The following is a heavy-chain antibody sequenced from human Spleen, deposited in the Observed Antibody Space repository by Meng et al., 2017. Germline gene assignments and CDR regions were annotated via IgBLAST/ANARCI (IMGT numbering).Heavy chain of an antibody. CDR1: GFTFTPDA. CDR2: ITGSGDST. D-gene: IGHD2-15*01. CDR3: ARSSILDY. V-gene: IGHV3-23*04. Sequence: EVQFVESGGGLVQPGWSLRLSCAASGFTFTPDAMTWVRQAPGKGLEWVSAITGSGDSTYYEDSVKGRFIISRDNSKNTVYLQMNSLRADDTAVYYCARSSILDYWGQGTLVTVSS. J-gene: IGHJ4*02.